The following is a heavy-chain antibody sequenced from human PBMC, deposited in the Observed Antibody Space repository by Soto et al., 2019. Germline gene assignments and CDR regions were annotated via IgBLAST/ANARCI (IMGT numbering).Heavy chain of an antibody. V-gene: IGHV3-66*01. J-gene: IGHJ1*01. Sequence: EVQLAESGGGLVQPGGSLRLYCAASGFTVGTSYMTWVRQAPGKGPEWISVIFSGGSTFYADDVKCIFIISSDNSKNTVYLHLNSLRVEDTAVYYFASGGSAASTASEHWGQGILVTVS. CDR1: GFTVGTSY. CDR3: ASGGSAASTASEH. D-gene: IGHD4-17*01. CDR2: IFSGGST.